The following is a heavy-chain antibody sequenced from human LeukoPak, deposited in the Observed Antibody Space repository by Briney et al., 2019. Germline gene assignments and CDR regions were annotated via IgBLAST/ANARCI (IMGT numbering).Heavy chain of an antibody. CDR2: ISGSGGST. D-gene: IGHD1-1*01. J-gene: IGHJ4*02. CDR1: GFTFSSYG. Sequence: GGTLRLSCAASGFTFSSYGMSWVRQAPGKGLEWVSAISGSGGSTYYADSVKGRFTISRDNAKNSLYLQMNSLRVEDTAVYYCARGPVWNLPDYWGQGTLVTVSS. CDR3: ARGPVWNLPDY. V-gene: IGHV3-23*01.